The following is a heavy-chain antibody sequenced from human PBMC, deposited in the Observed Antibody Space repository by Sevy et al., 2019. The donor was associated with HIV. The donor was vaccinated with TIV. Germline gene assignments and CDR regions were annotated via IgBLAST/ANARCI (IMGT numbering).Heavy chain of an antibody. Sequence: SETLSLTCTVSGDSISGYYWSWIRQPPGKGLEWIGYFFCSGSTNYNPSLKSRVTISVDTTRNQVSLKVRSVTAADTAVYYCARGIAAPRGMDVWGQGTTVTVSS. V-gene: IGHV4-59*01. CDR1: GDSISGYY. J-gene: IGHJ6*02. CDR3: ARGIAAPRGMDV. CDR2: FFCSGST. D-gene: IGHD6-13*01.